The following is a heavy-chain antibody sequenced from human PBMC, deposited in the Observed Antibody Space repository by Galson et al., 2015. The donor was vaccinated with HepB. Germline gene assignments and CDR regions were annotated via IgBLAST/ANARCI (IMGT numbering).Heavy chain of an antibody. CDR2: ISSSSSYK. J-gene: IGHJ4*02. Sequence: SLRLSCAASGFTFSSYSMNWVRQAPGKGLEWVSSISSSSSYKYYADSVKGRFTISRDNAKNSLYLQMNSLRAEDTAVYYCARGPDDSSGYYYMLDDYWGQGTLVTVSS. D-gene: IGHD3-22*01. V-gene: IGHV3-21*01. CDR1: GFTFSSYS. CDR3: ARGPDDSSGYYYMLDDY.